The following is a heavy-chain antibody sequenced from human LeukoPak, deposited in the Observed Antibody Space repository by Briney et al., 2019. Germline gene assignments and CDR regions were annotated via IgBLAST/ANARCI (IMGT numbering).Heavy chain of an antibody. D-gene: IGHD3-10*01. J-gene: IGHJ5*02. CDR1: GYTFTGYY. V-gene: IGHV1-2*06. CDR3: ARGPITMVRGVIFNWFDP. Sequence: ASVKVSCMASGYTFTGYYMHWVRLAPGQGLEWMGRINPNSGGTNYAQKFQGRVTMTRDTSISTAYMELSRLRSDDTAVYYCARGPITMVRGVIFNWFDPWGQGTLVTVSS. CDR2: INPNSGGT.